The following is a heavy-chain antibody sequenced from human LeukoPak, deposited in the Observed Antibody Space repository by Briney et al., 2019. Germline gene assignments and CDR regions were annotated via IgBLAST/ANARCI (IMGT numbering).Heavy chain of an antibody. CDR3: AKDGIMMFGVVIGLFYHDS. Sequence: GGSLRLSCAASGFTFNAYTMTWVRQAPGKGLEWVSGISGSGDISFYADSVKGRFTISRDNSKNTVYLQMNSLRAEDTAVYYCAKDGIMMFGVVIGLFYHDSWGQGNLVTVSS. CDR1: GFTFNAYT. CDR2: ISGSGDIS. D-gene: IGHD3-3*01. V-gene: IGHV3-23*01. J-gene: IGHJ4*02.